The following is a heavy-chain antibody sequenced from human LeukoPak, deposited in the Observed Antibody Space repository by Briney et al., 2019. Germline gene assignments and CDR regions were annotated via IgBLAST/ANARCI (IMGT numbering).Heavy chain of an antibody. CDR2: ISSSSSYI. Sequence: KPGGSLRLSCAASGFTFSSYSMNWVRQAPGKGLEWVSSISSSSSYIYYADSVKGRFTISRDNAKNSLYLQMNSLRAEDTAVYYCARDSVNGSWLPDAFDIWGQGTMVTVSS. V-gene: IGHV3-21*01. CDR3: ARDSVNGSWLPDAFDI. D-gene: IGHD6-13*01. CDR1: GFTFSSYS. J-gene: IGHJ3*02.